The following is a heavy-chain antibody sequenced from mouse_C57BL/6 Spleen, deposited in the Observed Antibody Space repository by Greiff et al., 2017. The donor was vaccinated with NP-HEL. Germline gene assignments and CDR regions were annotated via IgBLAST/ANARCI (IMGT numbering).Heavy chain of an antibody. D-gene: IGHD2-3*01. CDR3: ARYMGGYSNYFDY. J-gene: IGHJ2*01. CDR2: IRNKANGYTT. CDR1: GFTFTDYY. V-gene: IGHV7-3*01. Sequence: EVQLVESGGGLVQPGGSLSLSCAASGFTFTDYYMSWVRQPPGKALEWLGFIRNKANGYTTEYSASVKGRFTISRDNSPSILYLQMNGLRAEDSATYSCARYMGGYSNYFDYGGQGTTLTVSS.